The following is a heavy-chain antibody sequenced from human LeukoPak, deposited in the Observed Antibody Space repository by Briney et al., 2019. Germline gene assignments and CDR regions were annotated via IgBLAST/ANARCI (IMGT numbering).Heavy chain of an antibody. J-gene: IGHJ4*02. CDR1: GGSISNFY. CDR3: ATQDRGLLAPFDY. D-gene: IGHD2-15*01. V-gene: IGHV4-59*01. Sequence: SETLSLTCTVFGGSISNFYWNWIRQPPGKGLEWIGYIHHSGSTDYNPSLKSRVSMSVHTSKNQFSLKLNSVTAADTAVYYCATQDRGLLAPFDYWGPGTLVTVSS. CDR2: IHHSGST.